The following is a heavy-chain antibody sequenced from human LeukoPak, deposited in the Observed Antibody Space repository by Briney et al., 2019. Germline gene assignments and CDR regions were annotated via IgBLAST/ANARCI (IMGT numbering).Heavy chain of an antibody. Sequence: GGSLRLSCAASGFTFSSYSMYWVRQAPGKGLEWVSPISSSSSYIYYADSVKGRFTISRDNAKNSLYLQMNSLRAEDTAVYYCVRGGGSIPFDYWGQGTLVTVSS. V-gene: IGHV3-21*01. CDR2: ISSSSSYI. CDR1: GFTFSSYS. J-gene: IGHJ4*02. CDR3: VRGGGSIPFDY. D-gene: IGHD3-16*01.